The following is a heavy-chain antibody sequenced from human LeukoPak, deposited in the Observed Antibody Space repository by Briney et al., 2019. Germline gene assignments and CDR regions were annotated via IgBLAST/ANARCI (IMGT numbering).Heavy chain of an antibody. V-gene: IGHV3-53*01. CDR3: ASGSGSYRTPYYYMDV. D-gene: IGHD3-10*01. Sequence: GGSLRLSCVASGFTVSSNYMSWVRQAPGKGLEWVSVIYSGGSTYYSDSVKGRFTISRDNSKNTLYLQMNSLRAEDTAVYYCASGSGSYRTPYYYMDVWGTGTTVTVSS. CDR1: GFTVSSNY. J-gene: IGHJ6*03. CDR2: IYSGGST.